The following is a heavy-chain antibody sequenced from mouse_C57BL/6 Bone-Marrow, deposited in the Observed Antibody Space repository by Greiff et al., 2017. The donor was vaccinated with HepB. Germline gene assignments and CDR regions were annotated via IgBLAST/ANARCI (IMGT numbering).Heavy chain of an antibody. V-gene: IGHV1-64*01. CDR2: IHPNSGST. CDR3: ARLGSYDWYFDV. D-gene: IGHD6-1*01. CDR1: GYTFTSYW. Sequence: QVQLQQPGAELVKPGASVKLSCKASGYTFTSYWMHWVKQRPGQGLEWIGMIHPNSGSTNYNEKFKSKATLTVDKSSSTAYMQLSSLTSEDSAVYYCARLGSYDWYFDVWGTGTTVTVPS. J-gene: IGHJ1*03.